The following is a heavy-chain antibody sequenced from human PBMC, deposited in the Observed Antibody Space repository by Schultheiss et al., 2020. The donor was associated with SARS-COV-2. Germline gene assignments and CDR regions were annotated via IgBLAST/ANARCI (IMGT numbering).Heavy chain of an antibody. D-gene: IGHD5-12*01. CDR3: ARGGYSGYYGMDV. J-gene: IGHJ6*02. V-gene: IGHV4-34*01. Sequence: SETLSLTCAVYGGSFSGYYWSWIRQPPGKGLEWIGEINHSGSTNNNPSLKSRVTISVDTSKNQFSLKLSSVTAADTAVYYCARGGYSGYYGMDVWGQGTTVTVSS. CDR2: INHSGST. CDR1: GGSFSGYY.